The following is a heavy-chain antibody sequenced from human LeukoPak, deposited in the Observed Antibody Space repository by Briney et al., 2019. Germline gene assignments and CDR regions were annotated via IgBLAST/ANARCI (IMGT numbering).Heavy chain of an antibody. CDR1: GFTFSSYG. Sequence: PGGSLRLSCAASGFTFSSYGMHWVRQAPGKGLEWVAVIWYGGSNKYYADSVKGRFTISRDNSKNTLYLQMNSLRAEDTAVYYCARDSMTLDAFDIWGQGTMVTVSS. CDR3: ARDSMTLDAFDI. V-gene: IGHV3-33*08. CDR2: IWYGGSNK. J-gene: IGHJ3*02.